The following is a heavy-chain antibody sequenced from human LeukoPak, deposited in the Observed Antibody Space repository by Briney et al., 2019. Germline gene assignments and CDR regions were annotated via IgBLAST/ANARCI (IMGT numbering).Heavy chain of an antibody. Sequence: GGSLRLSCAASGFTFSSAWMSWVRQAPGKGLEWVGRIKSKTDGGTTDYAAPVKGRFTISRDDSKNTLYLQMNSLETEDTAVYYCTPEYGEDAFDIWGQGTMVTVSS. CDR1: GFTFSSAW. CDR3: TPEYGEDAFDI. D-gene: IGHD4-17*01. CDR2: IKSKTDGGTT. V-gene: IGHV3-15*01. J-gene: IGHJ3*02.